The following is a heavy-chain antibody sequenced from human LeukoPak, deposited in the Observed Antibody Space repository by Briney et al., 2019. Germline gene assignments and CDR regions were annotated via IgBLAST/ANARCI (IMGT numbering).Heavy chain of an antibody. CDR2: IYTSGST. Sequence: SETLSLTCTVSGGSISSGSYYWSWIRQPAGKGLEWIGRIYTSGSTNYNPSLKSRVTISVDTSKNQFSLKLSSVTAADTAVYYCARVRCSSTSCYTNWFDPWGQGTLVTVSS. D-gene: IGHD2-2*02. CDR3: ARVRCSSTSCYTNWFDP. V-gene: IGHV4-61*02. CDR1: GGSISSGSYY. J-gene: IGHJ5*02.